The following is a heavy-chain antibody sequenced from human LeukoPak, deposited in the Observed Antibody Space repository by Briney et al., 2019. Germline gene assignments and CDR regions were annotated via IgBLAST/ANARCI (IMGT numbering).Heavy chain of an antibody. CDR1: DDSITMYY. D-gene: IGHD4-17*01. Sequence: PSETLSLTCSVSDDSITMYYWTWIRQPPGKGLEWMGSIFNSGSTNYNPSLKSRVTISVDTSKNQFSLKLSSVTAADTAVYYCARDRGYGDYVGAFDIWGQGTMVTVSS. J-gene: IGHJ3*02. V-gene: IGHV4-59*01. CDR2: IFNSGST. CDR3: ARDRGYGDYVGAFDI.